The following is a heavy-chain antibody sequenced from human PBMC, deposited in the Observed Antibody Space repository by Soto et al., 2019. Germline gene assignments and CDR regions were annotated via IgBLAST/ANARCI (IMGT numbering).Heavy chain of an antibody. CDR2: VNAANGDT. D-gene: IGHD6-13*01. CDR3: VRRHVSATGIDWFDP. CDR1: GYSFTSYG. J-gene: IGHJ5*02. Sequence: APVKVSCKASGYSFTSYGIHWVRQAPGQRLEWMGWVNAANGDTKYSPKFQRRVTITRDTSASTAYMELSSLRSEDTAVYYCVRRHVSATGIDWFDPWGQGTLVTVSS. V-gene: IGHV1-3*01.